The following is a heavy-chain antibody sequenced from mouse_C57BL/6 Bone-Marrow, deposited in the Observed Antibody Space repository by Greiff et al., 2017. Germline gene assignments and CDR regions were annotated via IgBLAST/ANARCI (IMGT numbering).Heavy chain of an antibody. CDR2: IYPRSGNT. Sequence: QVQLQQSGAELARPGASVKLSCKASGYTFTSYGISWVQQTTGQGLEWIGEIYPRSGNTYYTEKFKGKATLTADKASSTEYMELRRLTSEDSAGDFCASVYYGSRGGWFACWGTGTRVTVAA. D-gene: IGHD1-1*01. V-gene: IGHV1-81*01. CDR1: GYTFTSYG. J-gene: IGHJ3*01. CDR3: ASVYYGSRGGWFAC.